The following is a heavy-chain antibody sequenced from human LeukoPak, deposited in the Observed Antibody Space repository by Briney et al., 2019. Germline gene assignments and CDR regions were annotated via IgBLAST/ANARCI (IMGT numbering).Heavy chain of an antibody. V-gene: IGHV3-73*01. Sequence: PGGSLKLSCTASGFTFSGSAMHWVRLASGKGLEWVGRIRREGNNYATAYAASVRGRFTISRDDSKNTAYLQMNSLKTEDTAVYYCIRHVNCNEPWLNWGQGTLVTVSS. CDR2: IRREGNNYAT. D-gene: IGHD1-20*01. CDR1: GFTFSGSA. CDR3: IRHVNCNEPWLN. J-gene: IGHJ4*02.